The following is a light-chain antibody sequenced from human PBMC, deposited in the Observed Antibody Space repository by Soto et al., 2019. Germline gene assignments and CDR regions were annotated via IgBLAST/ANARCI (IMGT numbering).Light chain of an antibody. CDR2: WAS. CDR3: QQFYGTPYT. J-gene: IGKJ2*01. V-gene: IGKV4-1*01. CDR1: QSVLYSSNNKNY. Sequence: IVMTQSPDSLAVSLGERATINCKSSQSVLYSSNNKNYLAWYQQKPGQPPKLLIYWASTRESGVPDRFIGSGSGTDFTLTISSLQAEDVAVYYCQQFYGTPYTFGQGTKLEI.